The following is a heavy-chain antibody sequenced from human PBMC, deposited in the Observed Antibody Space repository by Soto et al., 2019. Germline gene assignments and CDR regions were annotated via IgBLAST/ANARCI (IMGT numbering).Heavy chain of an antibody. D-gene: IGHD4-17*01. J-gene: IGHJ3*02. V-gene: IGHV1-18*01. CDR2: ISAYNGNT. Sequence: ASVKVSCKASGYTFTSYGISWVRQAPGQGLEWMGWISAYNGNTNYAQKLQGRVTMTTDTSTSTAYMELRSLRSDDTAVYYCARDMSTVPPYAFDIWGQGTMVTGSS. CDR3: ARDMSTVPPYAFDI. CDR1: GYTFTSYG.